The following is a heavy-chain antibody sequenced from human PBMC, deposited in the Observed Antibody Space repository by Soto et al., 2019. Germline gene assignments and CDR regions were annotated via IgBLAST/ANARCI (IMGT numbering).Heavy chain of an antibody. D-gene: IGHD2-15*01. J-gene: IGHJ3*01. V-gene: IGHV4-39*01. CDR3: ATLGYCSGGSCYPEKNDAFDV. Sequence: QLQLQESRPGLVKPSETLSLTCTVSGGSISSSSYYWGWIRQPPGKGLEWIGSIYYSGSTYYNPSHKSRITIPEETAKTQISLKLSSVNAADTDVYYRATLGYCSGGSCYPEKNDAFDVWGQGTMVTVSS. CDR1: GGSISSSSYY. CDR2: IYYSGST.